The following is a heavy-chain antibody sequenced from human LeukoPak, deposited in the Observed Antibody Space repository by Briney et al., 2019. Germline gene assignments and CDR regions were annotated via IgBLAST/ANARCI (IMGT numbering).Heavy chain of an antibody. CDR3: ARDGGELFDY. Sequence: SETLSLTCTVSGGSISSYYWSWIRQPPGKGLEWIGYIYYSGSTNYNPSLKSRVTISVDTSKNQFSLKLSSVTAADMAVYYCARDGGELFDYWGQGTLVTVSS. CDR2: IYYSGST. CDR1: GGSISSYY. V-gene: IGHV4-59*01. D-gene: IGHD3-16*01. J-gene: IGHJ4*02.